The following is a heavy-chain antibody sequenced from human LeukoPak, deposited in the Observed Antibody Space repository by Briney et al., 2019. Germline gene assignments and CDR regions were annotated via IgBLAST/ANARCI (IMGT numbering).Heavy chain of an antibody. CDR3: TTAPPLRMAESGPFDY. CDR1: GFTFSNAW. J-gene: IGHJ4*02. D-gene: IGHD5-24*01. V-gene: IGHV3-15*01. Sequence: GGSLRLSCAASGFTFSNAWMSWVRQAPGKGLEWVGRIKSKTDGGTTDYAAPVKGRLTISRDDSKNTLYLQMNSLKTEDTAVYYCTTAPPLRMAESGPFDYWGQGTLVTVSS. CDR2: IKSKTDGGTT.